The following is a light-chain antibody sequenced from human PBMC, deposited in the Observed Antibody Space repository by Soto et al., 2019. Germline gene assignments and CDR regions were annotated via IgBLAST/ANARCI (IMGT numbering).Light chain of an antibody. J-gene: IGKJ1*01. V-gene: IGKV3-20*01. CDR2: AAS. Sequence: EIVLTQSPGTLSLSPGERATLSCRASQSVSSSYLAWYQQKPGQAPRLLIYAASSRATVIPDRFSGSGSGTDFTLTISRLEPEDFAVYYCQQYGSLWTFGQGTKVEIK. CDR1: QSVSSSY. CDR3: QQYGSLWT.